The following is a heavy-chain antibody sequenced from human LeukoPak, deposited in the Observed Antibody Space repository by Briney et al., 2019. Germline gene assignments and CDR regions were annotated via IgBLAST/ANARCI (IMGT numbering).Heavy chain of an antibody. J-gene: IGHJ5*02. D-gene: IGHD2-2*01. V-gene: IGHV1-69*04. CDR1: GGTFSSYA. CDR2: IIPIFGIA. Sequence: ASVKVSCKASGGTFSSYAISGVRQAPGQGLEWMGRIIPIFGIANYAQKFQGRVTITADKSTSTAYMELSSLRSEDTAVYYCAREKGDIVVVPAARSWFDPWGQGTLVTVSS. CDR3: AREKGDIVVVPAARSWFDP.